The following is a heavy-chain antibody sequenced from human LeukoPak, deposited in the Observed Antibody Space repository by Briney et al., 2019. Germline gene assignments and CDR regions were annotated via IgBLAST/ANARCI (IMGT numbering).Heavy chain of an antibody. D-gene: IGHD3-22*01. CDR3: ATRGVVIRVILVGFHKEAYYFDS. V-gene: IGHV3-23*01. CDR2: ISDSGGRT. J-gene: IGHJ4*02. Sequence: VGSLRLSCAVSGITLSNYVMSCVRQAPGKGLEWVAGISDSGGRTNYADSVNARFTTYRDNPKNTLSLQMTSLRADDTAVYFCATRGVVIRVILVGFHKEAYYFDSWGQGALVTVSS. CDR1: GITLSNYV.